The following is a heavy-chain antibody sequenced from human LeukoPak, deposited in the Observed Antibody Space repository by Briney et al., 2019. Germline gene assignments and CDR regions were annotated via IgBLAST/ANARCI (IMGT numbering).Heavy chain of an antibody. Sequence: SETLSLTCAVYGGSFSGYYWSWIRQPPGKGLEWIGEINHSGSTNYNPSLKSRVTISVDTSKNQFSLKLSSVTAADTAVYYCARRGYSYGSKWFDPWGQGTLVTVSS. J-gene: IGHJ5*02. D-gene: IGHD5-18*01. CDR3: ARRGYSYGSKWFDP. V-gene: IGHV4-34*01. CDR1: GGSFSGYY. CDR2: INHSGST.